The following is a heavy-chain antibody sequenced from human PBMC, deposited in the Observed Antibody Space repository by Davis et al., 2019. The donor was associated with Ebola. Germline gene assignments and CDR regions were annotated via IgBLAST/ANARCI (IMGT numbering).Heavy chain of an antibody. Sequence: AASVKVSCKASGYTFTSYDINWVRQATGQGLEWMGWINPNSGGTNYAQKFQGRVTMTRDTSISTVYMELSRLRSDDTAVYYCARDSVPCSGGSCNGGFDPWGQGTLVTVSS. V-gene: IGHV1-2*02. D-gene: IGHD2-15*01. CDR2: INPNSGGT. CDR3: ARDSVPCSGGSCNGGFDP. CDR1: GYTFTSYD. J-gene: IGHJ5*02.